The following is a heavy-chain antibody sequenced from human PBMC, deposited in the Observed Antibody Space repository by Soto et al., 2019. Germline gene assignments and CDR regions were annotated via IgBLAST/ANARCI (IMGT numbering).Heavy chain of an antibody. J-gene: IGHJ6*04. V-gene: IGHV4-59*01. CDR2: IYYSGST. CDR1: GGSISSYY. Sequence: SETLSLTCTVSGGSISSYYWSWIRQPPGKGLEWIGYIYYSGSTNYNPSLKSRVTISVDTSKNQFSLKLSSVTAADTAVYYCARDRVYSSSGYSHYYYGVDVGGKGTTVTVPS. CDR3: ARDRVYSSSGYSHYYYGVDV. D-gene: IGHD6-13*01.